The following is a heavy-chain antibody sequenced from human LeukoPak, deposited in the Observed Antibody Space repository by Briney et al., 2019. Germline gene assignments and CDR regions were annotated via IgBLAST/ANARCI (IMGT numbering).Heavy chain of an antibody. CDR2: IYYSGST. Sequence: SETLSLTCTVSGGSISSSSYYWGWIRQPPGKGLEWIGSIYYSGSTYYNPSLKSRVTISVDTSKNQFSLKLSSVTAAGTAVYYCARHFTSGSYSPAGYWRQGTLVTVSS. V-gene: IGHV4-39*01. CDR3: ARHFTSGSYSPAGY. CDR1: GGSISSSSYY. D-gene: IGHD1-26*01. J-gene: IGHJ4*02.